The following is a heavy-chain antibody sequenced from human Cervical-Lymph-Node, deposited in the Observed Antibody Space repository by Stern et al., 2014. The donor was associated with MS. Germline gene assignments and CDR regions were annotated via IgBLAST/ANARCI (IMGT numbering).Heavy chain of an antibody. CDR1: GYIFTNYY. Sequence: VQLVPSGAEVRKPGASVKVSCKAYGYIFTNYYMHWVRQAPGQGLLLMGIINPSGGSTTYTQTFQGRVTVTRDTSTSTVYMELSSLRSEDTAVYYCARADREYSSAYYFDYWGQGTLVTVSS. CDR2: INPSGGST. V-gene: IGHV1-46*03. J-gene: IGHJ4*02. CDR3: ARADREYSSAYYFDY. D-gene: IGHD3-16*01.